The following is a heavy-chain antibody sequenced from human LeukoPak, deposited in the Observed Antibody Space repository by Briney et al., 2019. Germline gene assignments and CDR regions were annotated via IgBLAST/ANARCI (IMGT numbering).Heavy chain of an antibody. CDR2: IWFDGSAK. CDR3: ASSVQGDY. D-gene: IGHD3-10*02. J-gene: IGHJ4*02. V-gene: IGHV3-33*01. CDR1: GFSFSSYD. Sequence: GGSLRLSCAASGFSFSSYDMHWVRQAPGKGLEWVAIIWFDGSAKYYGDSVKGRFTISRDNSKNTLYLQMNSLRVEDTAVYYCASSVQGDYWGQGTLVTVSS.